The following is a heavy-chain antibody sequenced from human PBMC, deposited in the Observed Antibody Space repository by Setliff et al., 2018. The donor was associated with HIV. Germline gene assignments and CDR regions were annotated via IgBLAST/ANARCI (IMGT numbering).Heavy chain of an antibody. CDR1: YSSPTSNNFY. Sequence: SETLSLTCSVSYSSPTSNNFYWGWIRQPPGRGLEWIGNIYYTGTTYYNSSLKSRVRISVDTSTNQFSLKLTSVTAADTAVYYCARQPPLSALQVWFGDYWGQGILVTSPQ. J-gene: IGHJ4*02. V-gene: IGHV4-39*01. D-gene: IGHD3-10*01. CDR2: IYYTGTT. CDR3: ARQPPLSALQVWFGDY.